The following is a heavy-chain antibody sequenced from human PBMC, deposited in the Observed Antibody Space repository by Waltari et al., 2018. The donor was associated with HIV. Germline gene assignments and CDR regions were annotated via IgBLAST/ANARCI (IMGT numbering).Heavy chain of an antibody. CDR1: GFPFPNFA. V-gene: IGHV3-33*01. Sequence: QVQLVESGGGVVQPGTSLTLSCAVSGFPFPNFAIPWVRQSPGKGLEWLAVFWSDGVEISYADSVKGRFTISKDSSQKTLYLHLTSLRAEDTALYYCARGYSSSRWIPLYHWGRGTLVTVSS. CDR2: FWSDGVEI. D-gene: IGHD6-6*01. J-gene: IGHJ4*02. CDR3: ARGYSSSRWIPLYH.